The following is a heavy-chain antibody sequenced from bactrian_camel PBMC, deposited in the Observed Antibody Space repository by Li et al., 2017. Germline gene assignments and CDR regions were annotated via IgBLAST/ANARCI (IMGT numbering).Heavy chain of an antibody. J-gene: IGHJ4*01. CDR2: FYTGNTQT. Sequence: DVQLVESGGGSVQAGGSLRLSCASSGIPSSRRRMAWFRQAPGKEREGVAMFYTGNTQTAYGDFVKGRFVITRDNAQKAVVLQMDNLKPNDTGVYYCAATTYQFWDRTALLERGGVGFKYWGQGTQVTVS. CDR3: AATTYQFWDRTALLERGGVGFKY. D-gene: IGHD1*01. V-gene: IGHV3S40*01. CDR1: GIPSSRRR.